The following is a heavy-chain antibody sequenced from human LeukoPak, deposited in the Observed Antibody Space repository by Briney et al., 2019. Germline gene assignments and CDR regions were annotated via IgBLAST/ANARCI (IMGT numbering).Heavy chain of an antibody. CDR1: GFTLSSNY. CDR2: LYSGGST. D-gene: IGHD5-24*01. V-gene: IGHV3-53*01. CDR3: ARRGDGYNLYYFDY. Sequence: GGSLRLSCAASGFTLSSNYMSWVRQAPGKGLEWVSVLYSGGSTYYADSVKGRFTISRDNSKNTLYLQMNSLRAEDTAVYYCARRGDGYNLYYFDYWGQGTLVTVSS. J-gene: IGHJ4*02.